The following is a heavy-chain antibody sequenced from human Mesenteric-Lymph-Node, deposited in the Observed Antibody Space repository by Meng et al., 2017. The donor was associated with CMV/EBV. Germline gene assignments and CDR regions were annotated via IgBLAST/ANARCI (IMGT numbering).Heavy chain of an antibody. J-gene: IGHJ6*02. V-gene: IGHV3-48*03. CDR1: GFTFSSYE. CDR3: ARGLVVPAVSYYYYGMDV. CDR2: ISSSGNAI. D-gene: IGHD2-2*01. Sequence: GGSLRLSCVASGFTFSSYEMNWVRQAPGKGLEWVSFISSSGNAIYYADSVKGRFTISRDNAKNSLHLQMNSLRAEDTAVYYCARGLVVPAVSYYYYGMDVWGQGTTVTVSS.